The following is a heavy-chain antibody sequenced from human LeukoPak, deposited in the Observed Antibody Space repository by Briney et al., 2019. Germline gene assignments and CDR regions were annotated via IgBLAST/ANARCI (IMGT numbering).Heavy chain of an antibody. V-gene: IGHV3-7*01. Sequence: GGSLRLSCAASGFTFSSYWMSWVRQAPGKGLEWVANIKQDGSEKYYVDSVKGRFTISRDNAKNSLYLQMSSLRAEDTAVYYCARDPPGYYDFWSGYYPGEGDYFDYWGQGTLVTVSS. CDR1: GFTFSSYW. CDR3: ARDPPGYYDFWSGYYPGEGDYFDY. D-gene: IGHD3-3*01. CDR2: IKQDGSEK. J-gene: IGHJ4*02.